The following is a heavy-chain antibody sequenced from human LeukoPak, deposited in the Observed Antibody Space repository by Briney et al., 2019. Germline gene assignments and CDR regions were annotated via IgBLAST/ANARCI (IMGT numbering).Heavy chain of an antibody. CDR2: ISSSGSTI. CDR1: GFTFSDYY. D-gene: IGHD3-10*01. CDR3: ARPPYGSGSYYPPSNFDY. V-gene: IGHV3-11*01. Sequence: PGGSLRLSCAASGFTFSDYYMSWIRQAPGKGLEWVSYISSSGSTIYYADSVKGRFTISRDNAKNSLYLQMNSLRAEDTAVYYCARPPYGSGSYYPPSNFDYWGQGTLVTVSS. J-gene: IGHJ4*02.